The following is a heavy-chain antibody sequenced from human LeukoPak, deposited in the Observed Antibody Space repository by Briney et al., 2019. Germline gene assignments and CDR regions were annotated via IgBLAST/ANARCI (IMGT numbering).Heavy chain of an antibody. V-gene: IGHV1-69*13. CDR2: IIPIFGTA. Sequence: SVKVSCKVSGGTFSSYAISWVRQAPGQGLEWMGGIIPIFGTANYAQKFQGGVTITADESTSTAYMELSSLRSEDTAVYYCARLPHDSSGYFDYWGQGTLVTVSS. J-gene: IGHJ4*02. CDR1: GGTFSSYA. CDR3: ARLPHDSSGYFDY. D-gene: IGHD3-22*01.